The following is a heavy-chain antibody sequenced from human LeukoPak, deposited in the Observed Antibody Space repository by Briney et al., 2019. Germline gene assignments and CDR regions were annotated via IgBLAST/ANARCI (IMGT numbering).Heavy chain of an antibody. Sequence: GASVRVSCKASGYTFTSYGISWVRQAPEQGLEWMGWISAYNGNTNYAQKLQGRVTMTTDTSTSTAYMELSSLRSEDTAVYYCARVKTTFDYWGQGTLVTVSS. V-gene: IGHV1-18*01. J-gene: IGHJ4*02. CDR2: ISAYNGNT. CDR1: GYTFTSYG. CDR3: ARVKTTFDY. D-gene: IGHD1-7*01.